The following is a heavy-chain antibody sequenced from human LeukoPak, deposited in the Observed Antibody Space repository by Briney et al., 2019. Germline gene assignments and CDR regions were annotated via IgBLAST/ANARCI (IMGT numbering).Heavy chain of an antibody. D-gene: IGHD2-15*01. V-gene: IGHV3-7*01. Sequence: GGSLRLSCAASGFTFSSYWMSWVRQAPGKGLEWVANIKQDGSEEKYADSVKGRFTISRDNAKNSLYLQMNSLRAEDTAVYYCARRGACSGGSCYSSAFDIWGQGTMVTVSS. CDR1: GFTFSSYW. J-gene: IGHJ3*02. CDR3: ARRGACSGGSCYSSAFDI. CDR2: IKQDGSEE.